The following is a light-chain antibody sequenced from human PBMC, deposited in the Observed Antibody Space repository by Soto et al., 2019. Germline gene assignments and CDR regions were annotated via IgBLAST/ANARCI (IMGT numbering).Light chain of an antibody. CDR3: QQHYTYTWT. CDR2: AAS. CDR1: QNISRY. Sequence: DVQMTQYPSSLSASVGDRITITCRASQNISRYLNWYQHKPGKAPKLLINAASSLERGVPSRFSGGGSGTDFTLTISSLQPEDFATYYCQQHYTYTWTFGQGTKVDIK. V-gene: IGKV1-39*01. J-gene: IGKJ1*01.